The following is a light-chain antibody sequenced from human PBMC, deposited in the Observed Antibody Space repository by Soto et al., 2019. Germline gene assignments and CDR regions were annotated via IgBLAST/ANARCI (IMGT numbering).Light chain of an antibody. CDR1: SPNIGAGYD. CDR3: QSYDSSLSAL. V-gene: IGLV1-40*01. Sequence: QSVLTQPPSVSGAPGKRATISCTGASPNIGAGYDVHWYQQLPGTAPKLLIYGNSNRPSGVPDRFSGSKSGTSASLAITGLQAEDEADYYCQSYDSSLSALFGGGTKLTVL. CDR2: GNS. J-gene: IGLJ3*02.